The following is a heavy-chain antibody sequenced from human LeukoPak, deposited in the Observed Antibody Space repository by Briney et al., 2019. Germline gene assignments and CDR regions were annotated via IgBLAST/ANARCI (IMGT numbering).Heavy chain of an antibody. Sequence: SETLSLTCTVSGGSISSYYWSWIRQPPGKGLDWIGYIYYSGSTNYNPSLKSGVTISVDTYKNQFSLKLSSVNAADTAVYYCARDLRAVAGSGAFYYYGMDVWGQGTTVTVSS. CDR2: IYYSGST. D-gene: IGHD6-19*01. J-gene: IGHJ6*02. V-gene: IGHV4-59*01. CDR1: GGSISSYY. CDR3: ARDLRAVAGSGAFYYYGMDV.